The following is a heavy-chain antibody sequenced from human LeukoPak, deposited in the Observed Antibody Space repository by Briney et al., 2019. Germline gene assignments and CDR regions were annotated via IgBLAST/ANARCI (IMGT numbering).Heavy chain of an antibody. CDR3: ARQAPYYDFWSGYRYYYYMDV. J-gene: IGHJ6*03. V-gene: IGHV4-4*09. D-gene: IGHD3-3*01. CDR2: IYTSGST. Sequence: SETLSLTCTVSGGSISSYYWSWIRQPPGKGLEWIGYIYTSGSTNYNPSLESRVTISVDTSKNQFSLKLSSVTAADTAVYYCARQAPYYDFWSGYRYYYYMDVWGKGTTVTVSS. CDR1: GGSISSYY.